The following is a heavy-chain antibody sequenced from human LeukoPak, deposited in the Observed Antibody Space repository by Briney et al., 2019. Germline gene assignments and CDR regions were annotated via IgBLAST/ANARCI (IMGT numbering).Heavy chain of an antibody. CDR1: GFTFSSYS. CDR2: ISYDGSNK. V-gene: IGHV3-30*01. D-gene: IGHD6-13*01. Sequence: GGSLSLARAASGFTFSSYSMHWVRQAPGKGLEWVAVISYDGSNKYYADSVKGRFTISRDNSKNTLYLQMNSLRAEDTAVYYCAAEGGSWYGEYFQHWGQGTLVTVSS. CDR3: AAEGGSWYGEYFQH. J-gene: IGHJ1*01.